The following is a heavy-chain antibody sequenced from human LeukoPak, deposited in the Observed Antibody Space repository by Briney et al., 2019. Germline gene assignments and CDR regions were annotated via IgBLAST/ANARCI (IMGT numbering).Heavy chain of an antibody. D-gene: IGHD3-10*01. V-gene: IGHV5-51*01. CDR1: GYNFTIYW. CDR3: ASSYGSGSYYNGNWFDP. J-gene: IGHJ5*02. Sequence: GESLKISCKGSGYNFTIYWIGWVRQMPGKGLEWMGIIYPGDSDTRYSPSFQGQVTISADKSISTAYLQWSSLKASDTAMYYCASSYGSGSYYNGNWFDPWGQGTLVTVSS. CDR2: IYPGDSDT.